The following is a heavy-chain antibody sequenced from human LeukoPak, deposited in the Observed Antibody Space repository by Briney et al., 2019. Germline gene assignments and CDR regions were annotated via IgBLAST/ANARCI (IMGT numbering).Heavy chain of an antibody. CDR2: INHSGST. V-gene: IGHV4-34*01. CDR3: SRYIRRRPQFDY. J-gene: IGHJ4*02. CDR1: GDPINSYY. Sequence: SETLSLTCTVSGDPINSYYWSWIRQPPGKGLEWIGEINHSGSTNYNPSLKSRVTISVDTSKNQFSLNLSSVTAADTAVYYCSRYIRRRPQFDYWGQGTLVTVSS.